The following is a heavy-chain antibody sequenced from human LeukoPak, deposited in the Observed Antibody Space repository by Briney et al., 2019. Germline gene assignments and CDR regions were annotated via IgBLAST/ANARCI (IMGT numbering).Heavy chain of an antibody. J-gene: IGHJ4*02. V-gene: IGHV4-4*07. Sequence: SETLSLTCTVSGGSISSYYWSWIRQPAGKGLEWIGRIYTSGSTNYNPSLKSRVTMSVDTSKNQFSLKLSSVTAAATAVYYCEGAASYSGGCFLYFAYGGQGPLVTVPS. CDR2: IYTSGST. CDR3: EGAASYSGGCFLYFAY. CDR1: GGSISSYY. D-gene: IGHD6-19*01.